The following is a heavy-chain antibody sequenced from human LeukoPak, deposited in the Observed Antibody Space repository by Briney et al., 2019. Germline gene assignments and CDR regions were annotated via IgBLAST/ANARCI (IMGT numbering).Heavy chain of an antibody. CDR1: GGSISSYY. Sequence: SETLSLTCTVSGGSISSYYWSWIRQPPGKGLEWIGYIYYSGSTNYNPSLKSRVTISVDTSKNQFSLKLSSVTAADTAVYYCARGNMVRGVIFYFDYWGQGTLVTVSS. CDR2: IYYSGST. J-gene: IGHJ4*02. CDR3: ARGNMVRGVIFYFDY. V-gene: IGHV4-59*12. D-gene: IGHD3-10*01.